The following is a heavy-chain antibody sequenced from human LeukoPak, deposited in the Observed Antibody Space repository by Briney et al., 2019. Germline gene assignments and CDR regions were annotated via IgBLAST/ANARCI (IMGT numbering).Heavy chain of an antibody. V-gene: IGHV3-7*01. D-gene: IGHD3-3*01. Sequence: GGSLRLSCAASGFTFSSYWMNWARQAPGKGLEWVASINHNGNVNYYVDSVKGRFTISRDNAKNSLYLQMNSLRAEDTAVYYCARDRAPTIITIFGVVTPRYGMDVWGQGTTVTVSS. J-gene: IGHJ6*02. CDR2: INHNGNVN. CDR3: ARDRAPTIITIFGVVTPRYGMDV. CDR1: GFTFSSYW.